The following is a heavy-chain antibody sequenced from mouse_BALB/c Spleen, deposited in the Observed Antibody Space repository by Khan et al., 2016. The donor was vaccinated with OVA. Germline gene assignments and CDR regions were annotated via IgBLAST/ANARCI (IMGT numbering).Heavy chain of an antibody. CDR3: TRGGGGDRFLY. J-gene: IGHJ3*01. CDR1: GYKFTDFT. CDR2: ISTYYGDA. V-gene: IGHV1S137*01. Sequence: QIQLVQSGAELVRPGVSVKISCKGSGYKFTDFTMHWVKQSHAMSLEWIGVISTYYGDANYNQKFQDKATMTVDKSSNTAYLDLARLTSEDSAIYYCTRGGGGDRFLYWGQGTLVTVSA.